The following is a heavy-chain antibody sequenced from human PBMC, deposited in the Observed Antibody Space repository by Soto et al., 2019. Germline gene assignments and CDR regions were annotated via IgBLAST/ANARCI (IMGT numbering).Heavy chain of an antibody. D-gene: IGHD2-2*01. CDR3: ARWPFFLVVPAATKYYYYSGMDV. CDR1: GGTFSSYA. Sequence: ASVKVSCKASGGTFSSYAISWVRQAPGQGLEWMGGIIPIFGTANYAQKFQGRVTITADESTSTAYMELSSLRSEDTAVYYCARWPFFLVVPAATKYYYYSGMDVWGQGTTVTVSS. J-gene: IGHJ6*02. CDR2: IIPIFGTA. V-gene: IGHV1-69*13.